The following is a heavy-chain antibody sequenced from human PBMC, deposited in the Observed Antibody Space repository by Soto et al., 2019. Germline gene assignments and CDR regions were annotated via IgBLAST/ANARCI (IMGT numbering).Heavy chain of an antibody. J-gene: IGHJ4*02. CDR1: GFSFSSYG. Sequence: QVQLVESGGGVVQPGRSLRLSCAASGFSFSSYGMHWVRXXXGKGLEWVACVSDDDSKRYHIXSVKGRFTISRDNSKXXXXXXXXXXXXXXXXXXXXAXXXXXXTWHWGADSWGQGTLVTVSS. CDR2: VSDDDSKR. V-gene: IGHV3-30*03. D-gene: IGHD3-16*01. CDR3: AXXXXXXTWHWGADS.